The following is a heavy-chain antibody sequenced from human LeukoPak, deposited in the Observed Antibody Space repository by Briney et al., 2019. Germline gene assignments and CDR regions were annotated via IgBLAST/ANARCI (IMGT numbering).Heavy chain of an antibody. CDR3: ARGHTSGWFYFDL. J-gene: IGHJ4*02. Sequence: GGSLRLSCAASGFTFSNYAMSWVRQAPGKGLEWVSTISSSGGSTHYADSVKGRCTISRDNSKNTLSLQMNSLRAEDTAVYYCARGHTSGWFYFDLWGLGTLVTVSS. D-gene: IGHD6-19*01. V-gene: IGHV3-23*01. CDR2: ISSSGGST. CDR1: GFTFSNYA.